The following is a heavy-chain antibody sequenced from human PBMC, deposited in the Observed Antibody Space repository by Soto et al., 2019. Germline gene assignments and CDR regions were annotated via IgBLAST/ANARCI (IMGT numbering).Heavy chain of an antibody. CDR3: TRVGKFDY. J-gene: IGHJ4*03. CDR1: GFTFADYT. CDR2: IRSEASGGTT. D-gene: IGHD1-26*01. V-gene: IGHV3-49*04. Sequence: GGSLRLSCTGSGFTFADYTMSWVRQAPGKGLEWVGLIRSEASGGTTHYAASVHGGFIISRDDSRGIAFLQMNNLKSEDTAVYYCTRVGKFDYWGQGTTVTVSS.